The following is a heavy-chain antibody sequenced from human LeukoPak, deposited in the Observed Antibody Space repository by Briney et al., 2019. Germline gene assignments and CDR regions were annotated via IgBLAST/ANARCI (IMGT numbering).Heavy chain of an antibody. Sequence: SGTLSLTCGVSGGSITSTNWWSWVRQPPGQGLEWIGEISLTGRTNYNPSLIGRVIMSLDESRDQLSLTLTSVTAADTAMYYCTRESGPYCPFGYWGQGTLVVVPS. V-gene: IGHV4-4*02. J-gene: IGHJ4*02. D-gene: IGHD1-26*01. CDR2: ISLTGRT. CDR1: GGSITSTNW. CDR3: TRESGPYCPFGY.